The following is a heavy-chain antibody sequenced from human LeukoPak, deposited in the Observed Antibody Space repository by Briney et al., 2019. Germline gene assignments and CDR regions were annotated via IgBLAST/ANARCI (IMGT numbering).Heavy chain of an antibody. D-gene: IGHD3-22*01. CDR1: GYTFTSHD. Sequence: ASVKVSCKASGYTFTSHDVNWLRQATGQGLEWLGWMNPNSGHTGFAQKFQGRVTMTRDTSISTAYMELSSLRSEDTAMYYCAMYHYDSSGPYVGAFDIWGQGTMVAVSS. V-gene: IGHV1-8*01. CDR3: AMYHYDSSGPYVGAFDI. J-gene: IGHJ3*02. CDR2: MNPNSGHT.